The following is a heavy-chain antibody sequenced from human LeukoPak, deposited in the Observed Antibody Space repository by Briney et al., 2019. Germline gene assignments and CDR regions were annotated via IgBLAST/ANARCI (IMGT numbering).Heavy chain of an antibody. CDR1: RYSFTSYW. CDR3: ARQYYADY. Sequence: GESLKISCKCSRYSFTSYWIGWVRQMPGKGLEWMGIIYPGDSDIRYSPSFQGQLTISADKSISTAYLEWSSLKASDSAMYYCARQYYADYWGQGTLVTVSS. CDR2: IYPGDSDI. J-gene: IGHJ4*02. V-gene: IGHV5-51*01.